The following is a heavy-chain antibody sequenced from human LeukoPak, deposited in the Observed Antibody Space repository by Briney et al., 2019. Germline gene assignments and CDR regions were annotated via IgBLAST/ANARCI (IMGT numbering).Heavy chain of an antibody. Sequence: PGGSLRLSCAASGFTFNAYSMGWVRQAPGKGLEWVSIISRASESIFYADSVKGRFTISRDNAKNSLYLQMNSLRAEDTAVYYCARDTNPTGPNRYFDWFRSPYYFDYWGQGTLVTVSS. CDR1: GFTFNAYS. V-gene: IGHV3-21*01. D-gene: IGHD3-9*01. CDR2: ISRASESI. CDR3: ARDTNPTGPNRYFDWFRSPYYFDY. J-gene: IGHJ4*02.